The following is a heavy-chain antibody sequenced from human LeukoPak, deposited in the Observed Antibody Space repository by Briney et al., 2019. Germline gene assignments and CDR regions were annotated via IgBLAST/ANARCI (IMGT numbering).Heavy chain of an antibody. CDR3: ARASGYCSGGSCYFDY. Sequence: SETLSLTCTVSGGSISSYYWSWIRQPPGKGLEWIGYIYYSGSTNYNPSLKSRVTISVDTSKNQFSLELSSVTAADTAVYYCARASGYCSGGSCYFDYWGQGTLVTVSS. V-gene: IGHV4-59*01. CDR1: GGSISSYY. D-gene: IGHD2-15*01. J-gene: IGHJ4*02. CDR2: IYYSGST.